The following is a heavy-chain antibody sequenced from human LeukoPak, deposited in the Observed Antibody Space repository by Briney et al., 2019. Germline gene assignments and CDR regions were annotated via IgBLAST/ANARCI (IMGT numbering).Heavy chain of an antibody. J-gene: IGHJ4*02. D-gene: IGHD6-13*01. CDR2: ISYDGSNK. CDR1: GFTFSSYA. Sequence: PGGSLRLSCAASGFTFSSYAMHWVRQAPGKGLEWVAVISYDGSNKYYADSVKGQFTISRDNSKNTLYLQMNSLRAEDTAVYYCARDSSIAAAGTLDYWGQGTLVTVSS. CDR3: ARDSSIAAAGTLDY. V-gene: IGHV3-30*04.